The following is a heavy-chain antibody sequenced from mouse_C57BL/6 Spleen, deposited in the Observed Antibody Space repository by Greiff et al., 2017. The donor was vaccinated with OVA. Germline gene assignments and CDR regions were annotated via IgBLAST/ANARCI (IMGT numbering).Heavy chain of an antibody. V-gene: IGHV7-3*01. Sequence: EVHLVESGGGLVQPGGSLSLSCAASGFTFTDYYMSWVRQPPGKALEWLGFIRNKANGYTTEYSASVKGRFTISRDNSQSILYLQMNALRAEDSATYYCARYRGRRAFYAMDYWGQGTSVTVSS. J-gene: IGHJ4*01. CDR1: GFTFTDYY. CDR3: ARYRGRRAFYAMDY. CDR2: IRNKANGYTT. D-gene: IGHD3-3*01.